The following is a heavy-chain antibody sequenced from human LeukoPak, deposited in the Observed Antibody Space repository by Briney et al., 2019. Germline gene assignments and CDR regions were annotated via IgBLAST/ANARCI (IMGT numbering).Heavy chain of an antibody. CDR2: IWYDGSNK. CDR1: GFTFSSYG. CDR3: AKDGGGSQPPNFDY. Sequence: GRSLRLSCAASGFTFSSYGMHWVRQAPGKGLEWVAVIWYDGSNKYYADSVKGRFTISRDNSKNTLYLQMNSLRAEDTAVYYCAKDGGGSQPPNFDYWGQGTLVTVSS. V-gene: IGHV3-33*06. D-gene: IGHD3-16*01. J-gene: IGHJ4*02.